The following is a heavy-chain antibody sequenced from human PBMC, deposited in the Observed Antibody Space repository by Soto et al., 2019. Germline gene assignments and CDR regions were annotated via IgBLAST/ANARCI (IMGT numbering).Heavy chain of an antibody. D-gene: IGHD6-13*01. V-gene: IGHV4-4*07. CDR2: IYTSGST. J-gene: IGHJ5*02. CDR1: GGSISSYY. Sequence: QVQLQESGPGLVKPSETLSLTCTVSGGSISSYYWSWIRQPAGKGLEWIGRIYTSGSTNYNPSLKSRVTMSVDTSKNQCSLKLSSLTAADTAVYYCAIDIEAAGTRWFGPWGQGTLVTVSS. CDR3: AIDIEAAGTRWFGP.